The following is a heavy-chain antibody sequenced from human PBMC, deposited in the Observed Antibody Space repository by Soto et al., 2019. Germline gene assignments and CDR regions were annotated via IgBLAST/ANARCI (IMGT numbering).Heavy chain of an antibody. CDR1: GGSFSFFY. V-gene: IGHV4-34*01. CDR3: ATRFYDSSGYYLFYFDS. D-gene: IGHD3-22*01. J-gene: IGHJ4*02. CDR2: INHSGST. Sequence: QVQLHQWGAGLLKPSETLSLTCAVSGGSFSFFYWSWIRQPPGKELEWLGEINHSGSTNCNSSLKSRDTISVDTSKNQFSLKLSSVTAADTAVYYCATRFYDSSGYYLFYFDSWGQGTLVTVSS.